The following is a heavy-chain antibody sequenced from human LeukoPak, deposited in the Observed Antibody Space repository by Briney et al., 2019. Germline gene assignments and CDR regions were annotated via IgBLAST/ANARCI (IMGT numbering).Heavy chain of an antibody. V-gene: IGHV3-64*01. J-gene: IGHJ4*02. CDR3: ARSNGGNSGGTFWY. Sequence: SGGSLRLSCAASGFTFSSYAMHWVRQAPGKGLEYVSAISSNGGSTYYANSVKGRFTISRDNSKNTLYLQMGSLRAEDMAVYYCARSNGGNSGGTFWYWGQGTLVTVSS. CDR2: ISSNGGST. D-gene: IGHD4-23*01. CDR1: GFTFSSYA.